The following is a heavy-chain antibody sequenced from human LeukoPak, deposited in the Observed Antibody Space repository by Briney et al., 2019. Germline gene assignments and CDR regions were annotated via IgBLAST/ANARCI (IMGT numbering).Heavy chain of an antibody. CDR3: ARDHSSGWYSDYFDY. CDR2: IWYDGSNI. CDR1: GFTFSDYG. V-gene: IGHV3-33*01. J-gene: IGHJ4*02. D-gene: IGHD6-19*01. Sequence: PGRSLRLSCAASGFTFSDYGMHWVRQAPGKGLEWVAVIWYDGSNIYYADSVKGRFTISRDNSRNTLYLQMNSLRAEDTAVYYCARDHSSGWYSDYFDYWGQGTLVTVSS.